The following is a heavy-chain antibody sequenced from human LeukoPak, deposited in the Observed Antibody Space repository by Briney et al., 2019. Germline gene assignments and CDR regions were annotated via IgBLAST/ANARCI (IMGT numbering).Heavy chain of an antibody. CDR3: ARDYDIVVVVAASLDY. CDR1: GFTFSSYA. CDR2: ISYDGSNK. D-gene: IGHD2-15*01. J-gene: IGHJ4*02. Sequence: PGGSLRLSCAASGFTFSSYAMHWVRQAPGKGLEWVAVISYDGSNKYYADSVKGRFTISRDNSKNTLYLQMNSLRAEDTAVYYCARDYDIVVVVAASLDYWGQGTLVTVSS. V-gene: IGHV3-30*01.